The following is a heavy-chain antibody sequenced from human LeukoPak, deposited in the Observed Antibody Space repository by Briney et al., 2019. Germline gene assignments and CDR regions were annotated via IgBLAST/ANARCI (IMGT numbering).Heavy chain of an antibody. CDR1: GGSIGTYY. Sequence: SETLSLTCTVSGGSIGTYYWSWIRQPPGKGLEWIGYIYYSGSTDCNPSLKSRVTISVDTSKNQFSLKLRSVTAADAAVYYCARNLYDSSGSMGIYTFDYWGQGTLVTVSS. V-gene: IGHV4-59*01. J-gene: IGHJ4*02. D-gene: IGHD3-22*01. CDR2: IYYSGST. CDR3: ARNLYDSSGSMGIYTFDY.